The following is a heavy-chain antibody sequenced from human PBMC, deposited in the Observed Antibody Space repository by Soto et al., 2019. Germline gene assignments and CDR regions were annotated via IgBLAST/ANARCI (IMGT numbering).Heavy chain of an antibody. CDR2: INPMFNST. CDR3: ARQIFAADY. V-gene: IGHV1-69*01. D-gene: IGHD3-9*01. J-gene: IGHJ4*02. Sequence: QVQLVQSGAEVKKPGSSVKVSCEAPGGTFDHAAITWVRQVPGQGLEWVGGINPMFNSTHYAQKFQGRVTITADAVTSTAFMELRGLTSDDTAVYYCARQIFAADYWGQGTLLVVSS. CDR1: GGTFDHAA.